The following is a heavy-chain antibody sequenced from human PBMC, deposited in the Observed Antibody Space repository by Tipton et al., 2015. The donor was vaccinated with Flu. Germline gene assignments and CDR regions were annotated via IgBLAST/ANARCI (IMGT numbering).Heavy chain of an antibody. CDR1: GFTFDDYA. D-gene: IGHD4-17*01. V-gene: IGHV3-9*01. Sequence: SGFTFDDYAMHWVRQAPGKGLEWVSGISWNSGSIGYADSVKGRFTISRDNAKNSLYLQMNSLRAEDTALYYCAKDITAWSYGDSEGWYFDLWGRGTLVTVSS. CDR3: AKDITAWSYGDSEGWYFDL. CDR2: ISWNSGSI. J-gene: IGHJ2*01.